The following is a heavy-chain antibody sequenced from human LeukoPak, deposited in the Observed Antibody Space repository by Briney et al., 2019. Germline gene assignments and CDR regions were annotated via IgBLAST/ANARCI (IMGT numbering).Heavy chain of an antibody. V-gene: IGHV3-66*01. J-gene: IGHJ5*02. CDR3: ARDRGYYDSSGYYGWFDP. D-gene: IGHD3-22*01. Sequence: PGGSLRLSCAASGFTVSSNYMSWVRQAPGKGLEWVSVIYSGGSTYYADSVKGRFTISRDNSKNALYLQMNSLRAEDTAVYYCARDRGYYDSSGYYGWFDPWGQGTLVTVSS. CDR2: IYSGGST. CDR1: GFTVSSNY.